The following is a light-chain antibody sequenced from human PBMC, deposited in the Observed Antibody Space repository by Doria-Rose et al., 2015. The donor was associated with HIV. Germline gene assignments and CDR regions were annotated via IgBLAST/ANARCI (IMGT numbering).Light chain of an antibody. CDR2: WAS. CDR1: QSLLYTSKNY. J-gene: IGKJ3*01. Sequence: TQSPESLGMSLGERATLNCKSNQSLLYTSKNYLAWYQQKPGQPPILLIYWASTRQSGVPARSSGSGSGTDFTLTISSLEAEDVAVYYCQQYYDTPSFGPGTTVDIK. CDR3: QQYYDTPS. V-gene: IGKV4-1*01.